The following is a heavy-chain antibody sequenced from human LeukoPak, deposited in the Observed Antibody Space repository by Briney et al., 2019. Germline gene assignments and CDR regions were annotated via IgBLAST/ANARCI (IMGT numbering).Heavy chain of an antibody. V-gene: IGHV1-46*01. CDR3: ARGGYSGGFWSGYSYGEVDY. J-gene: IGHJ4*02. CDR1: GYTFTSYY. CDR2: INPSGGST. D-gene: IGHD3-3*01. Sequence: GASVKVSCKASGYTFTSYYMHWVRQAPGQGLEWMGIINPSGGSTSYAQKFQGRVTMTRDTSTSTVYMELSSLRSEDTAVYYCARGGYSGGFWSGYSYGEVDYWGQGTLVTVSS.